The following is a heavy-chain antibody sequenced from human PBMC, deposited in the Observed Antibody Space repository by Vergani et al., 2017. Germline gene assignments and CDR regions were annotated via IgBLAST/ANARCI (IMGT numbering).Heavy chain of an antibody. Sequence: QLQLQESGPGLVKPSETLSLSCTVSGGSISSSSYYWGWIRQPPGKGLEWIGSIYYSGSTYYNPSLKIRVTISVDTSKNQFSLKLSSVTAADTAVYYCARGVWGGYTNNWFDPWGQGTLVTVSS. D-gene: IGHD3-3*01. J-gene: IGHJ5*02. CDR3: ARGVWGGYTNNWFDP. CDR1: GGSISSSSYY. CDR2: IYYSGST. V-gene: IGHV4-39*07.